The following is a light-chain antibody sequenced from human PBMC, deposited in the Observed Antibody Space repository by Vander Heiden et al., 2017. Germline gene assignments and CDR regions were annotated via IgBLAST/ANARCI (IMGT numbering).Light chain of an antibody. CDR2: DVI. J-gene: IGLJ3*02. Sequence: QSALSQPRSVSGSPGQSVTISCTGTSSDVGYVSWYQQHPGKAPKLIIYDVITRPSGVPHRFSGSKSGNTASLTISGLQPEDEADYYCCSYAGTYTWVFGVVIKLTVL. CDR1: SSDVGY. CDR3: CSYAGTYTWV. V-gene: IGLV2-11*01.